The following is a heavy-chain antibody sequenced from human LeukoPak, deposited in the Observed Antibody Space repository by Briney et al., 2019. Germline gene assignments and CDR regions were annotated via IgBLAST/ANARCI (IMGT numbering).Heavy chain of an antibody. D-gene: IGHD3-22*01. CDR1: GGSLSGHY. V-gene: IGHV4-34*01. Sequence: SETLSLTCGVYGGSLSGHYWTWIRQTAGKGLEWIGEINHSGSAKYNPSLKSRVSISVTLPKNQFSLDLTSVTAADTAVYYCARGQPPYSDGSAYYAGGFYYFDRWGQGTLVTVSP. CDR3: ARGQPPYSDGSAYYAGGFYYFDR. CDR2: INHSGSA. J-gene: IGHJ4*02.